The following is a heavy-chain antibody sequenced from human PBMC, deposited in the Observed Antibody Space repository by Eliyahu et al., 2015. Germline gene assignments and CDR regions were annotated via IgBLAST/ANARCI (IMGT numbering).Heavy chain of an antibody. CDR1: GXPXSSSSYY. Sequence: QLQLQESGPGLVKPSETLSLTCTVSGXPXSSSSYYWGWIRQPPGKGLEWIGSIYYSGSTYYNPSLKSRVTISVDTSKNQFSLKLSSVTAADTAVYYCARLLYQWQLFDPWGQGTLVTVSS. J-gene: IGHJ5*02. CDR3: ARLLYQWQLFDP. CDR2: IYYSGST. D-gene: IGHD2-8*01. V-gene: IGHV4-39*01.